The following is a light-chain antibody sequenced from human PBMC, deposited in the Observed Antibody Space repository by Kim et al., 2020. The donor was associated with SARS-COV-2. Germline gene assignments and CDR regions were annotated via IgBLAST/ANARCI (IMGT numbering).Light chain of an antibody. Sequence: GKTVTSSCTRSRASIASNYVQWYQQRPGSAPTTVIYEDNQRPSGVPDRFSGSIDSSSNSASLTISGLKTEDEADYYCQSYDSSNQVFGGGTQLTVL. CDR2: EDN. J-gene: IGLJ2*01. CDR1: RASIASNY. V-gene: IGLV6-57*03. CDR3: QSYDSSNQV.